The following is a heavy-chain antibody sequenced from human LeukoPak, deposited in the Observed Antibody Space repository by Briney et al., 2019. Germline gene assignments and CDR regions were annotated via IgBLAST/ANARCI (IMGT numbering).Heavy chain of an antibody. CDR3: ARDLYSSSWEVSSDY. V-gene: IGHV1-2*06. CDR2: INPNSGGT. D-gene: IGHD6-13*01. Sequence: EASVKVSCKASGYTFTGYYMHWVRQAPGQGLEWMGRINPNSGGTNYAQKFQGRVTMTRDTSISTAYMELSRLRSDDTAAYYCARDLYSSSWEVSSDYWGQGTLVTVSS. CDR1: GYTFTGYY. J-gene: IGHJ4*02.